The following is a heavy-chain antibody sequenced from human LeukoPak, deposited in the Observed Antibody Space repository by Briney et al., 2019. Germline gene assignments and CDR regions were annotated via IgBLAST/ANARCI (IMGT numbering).Heavy chain of an antibody. V-gene: IGHV4-34*01. D-gene: IGHD5-24*01. CDR3: ARGRDGDKGLD. J-gene: IGHJ4*02. CDR2: INHSGST. Sequence: SETLSLTCAVYGGSFSGYYWSWIRQPPGKGLEWIGEINHSGSTNNNPSLKSRVTISVDTSKNQFSLKLSSVTAADTAVYYCARGRDGDKGLDWGQGTLVTVSS. CDR1: GGSFSGYY.